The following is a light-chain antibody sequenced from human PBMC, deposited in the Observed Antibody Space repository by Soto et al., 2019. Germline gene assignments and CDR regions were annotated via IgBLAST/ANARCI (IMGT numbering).Light chain of an antibody. CDR3: QQYDNLPSIN. CDR2: DAY. V-gene: IGKV1-33*01. J-gene: IGKJ5*01. CDR1: QDISNY. Sequence: DIQMTQSPSSLSASVGDRVTITCQASQDISNYLNWYQQKPGKAPKLLIYDAYNLETGVPSRFSGSRSGKDFTFTISNLQPEDIATYSCQQYDNLPSINFGQGTRLEIK.